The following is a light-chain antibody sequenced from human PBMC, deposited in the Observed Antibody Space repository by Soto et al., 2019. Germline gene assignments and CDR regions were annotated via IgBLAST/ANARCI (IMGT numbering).Light chain of an antibody. J-gene: IGKJ5*01. CDR3: QQSYSTPT. Sequence: DIQLTQSPSPLSASVGDRVTITLRASQTIDSWLAWYQQRPGKPPNLLIYKASSLESGGPSRFSGSGSGTDFTLTISSLQPEDFATYYCQQSYSTPTFGQGTRLEI. CDR2: KAS. V-gene: IGKV1-5*03. CDR1: QTIDSW.